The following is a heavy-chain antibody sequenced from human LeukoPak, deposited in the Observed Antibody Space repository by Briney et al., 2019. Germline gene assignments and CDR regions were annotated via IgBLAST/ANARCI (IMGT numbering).Heavy chain of an antibody. D-gene: IGHD5-18*01. CDR2: IYYSGST. CDR1: GGSISSSSYY. J-gene: IGHJ4*02. V-gene: IGHV4-39*01. Sequence: SETLSLTCTVSGGSISSSSYYWGWIRQPPGKGLEWIGSIYYSGSTYYNPSLKSRVTISVDTSKNQFSLKLSSVTAADTAVYYCARLGDTAMVDGGPGFDYWGQGTLVTVSS. CDR3: ARLGDTAMVDGGPGFDY.